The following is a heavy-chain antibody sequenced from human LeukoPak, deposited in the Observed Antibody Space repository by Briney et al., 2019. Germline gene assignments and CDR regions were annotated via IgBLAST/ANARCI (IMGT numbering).Heavy chain of an antibody. D-gene: IGHD6-19*01. CDR3: AAVAGSPGYFDY. J-gene: IGHJ4*02. V-gene: IGHV3-33*01. CDR2: IYYDGSNE. CDR1: GFTFSRYG. Sequence: GGSLRLSCAASGFTFSRYGMDWVRQAPGEGVEWVAVIYYDGSNEYYADSVKGRFSISRDNSKNTLSLQMNSLRVEDTAVYYCAAVAGSPGYFDYWGQGTLVTVSS.